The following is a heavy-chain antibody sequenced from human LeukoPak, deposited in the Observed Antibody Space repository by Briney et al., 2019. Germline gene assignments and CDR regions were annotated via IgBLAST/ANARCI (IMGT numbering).Heavy chain of an antibody. CDR1: GFTFSSYA. J-gene: IGHJ6*02. CDR2: ISGSGGST. D-gene: IGHD3-22*01. CDR3: ANWGPRYYYDSSGYLDYGMDV. Sequence: PGGSLRLSCAASGFTFSSYAMSWVRQAPGKGLEWVPAISGSGGSTYYADSVKGRFTISRDNSKNTLYLQMNSLRAEDTAVYYCANWGPRYYYDSSGYLDYGMDVWGQGTTVTVSS. V-gene: IGHV3-23*01.